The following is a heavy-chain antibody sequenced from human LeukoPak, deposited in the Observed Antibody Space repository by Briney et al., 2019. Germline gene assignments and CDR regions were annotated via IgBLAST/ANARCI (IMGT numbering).Heavy chain of an antibody. V-gene: IGHV4-39*07. D-gene: IGHD6-6*01. J-gene: IGHJ4*02. CDR3: ARDSIAARPGSFDY. Sequence: SSETLSLTCTVSSGSISTSNYYWGWVRQPPGKALEWIGNIFYTGSTYYSPSLKSRVTISLDTSRNQFSLRLNSVTAADTAVYYCARDSIAARPGSFDYWGQGTLVTVSS. CDR2: IFYTGST. CDR1: SGSISTSNYY.